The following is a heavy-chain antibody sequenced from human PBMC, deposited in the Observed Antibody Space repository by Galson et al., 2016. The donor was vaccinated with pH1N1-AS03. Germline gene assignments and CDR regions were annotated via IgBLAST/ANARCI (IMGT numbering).Heavy chain of an antibody. V-gene: IGHV1-69*06. Sequence: SVKVSCKASGGTFSGNTFTWVRQAPGQGLEWMGGIIPIYGSANYAQKFRGRVTITADKSTNTVYMELRSLKSDNTAVYYCARNNSLYGVPNNYYYGLDVWGQGTAVTVSS. D-gene: IGHD4-17*01. CDR1: GGTFSGNT. CDR2: IIPIYGSA. J-gene: IGHJ6*02. CDR3: ARNNSLYGVPNNYYYGLDV.